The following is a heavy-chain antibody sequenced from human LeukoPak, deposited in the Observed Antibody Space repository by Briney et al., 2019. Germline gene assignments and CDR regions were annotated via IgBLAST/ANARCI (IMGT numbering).Heavy chain of an antibody. CDR1: GFTFDDYG. CDR2: INWNGGST. D-gene: IGHD3-10*01. Sequence: GRSLRLSCAASGFTFDDYGMSWVRQAPGKGLEWVSGINWNGGSTGYADSVKGRFTISRDNAKNSLYLQMNSLRAEDTALYYCARGFVRFGLLRAPDYWGQGTLVTVSS. V-gene: IGHV3-20*04. CDR3: ARGFVRFGLLRAPDY. J-gene: IGHJ4*02.